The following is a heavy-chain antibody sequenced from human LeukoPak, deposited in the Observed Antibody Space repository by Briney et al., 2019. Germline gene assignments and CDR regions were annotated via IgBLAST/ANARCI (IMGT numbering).Heavy chain of an antibody. CDR3: VRDRCSSTSCHDSPNWFDP. Sequence: SVKVSCKASGGTFSSYAISWVRQAPGQGLEWMGGIIPIFGTANYAQKFQGRVTITADESTNTAYMELSSLRAEDTALYYCVRDRCSSTSCHDSPNWFDPWGQGTLVTVSS. CDR2: IIPIFGTA. D-gene: IGHD2-2*01. CDR1: GGTFSSYA. V-gene: IGHV1-69*13. J-gene: IGHJ5*02.